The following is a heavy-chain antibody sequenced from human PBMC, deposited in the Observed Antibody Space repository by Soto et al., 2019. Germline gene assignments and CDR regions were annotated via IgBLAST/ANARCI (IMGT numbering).Heavy chain of an antibody. Sequence: QVQLQESGPGLVKPSGTLSLTCAVSSGSISSSNWWGWVRQPPGKGLEWIGEIFHSGSPNYNLSLKSRVTISLDKSNNEVSLKLSSVTAADTAIYYCARSSNAIIGTMNFDHWGHGILVTVSS. D-gene: IGHD1-20*01. J-gene: IGHJ4*01. CDR3: ARSSNAIIGTMNFDH. CDR2: IFHSGSP. V-gene: IGHV4-4*02. CDR1: SGSISSSNW.